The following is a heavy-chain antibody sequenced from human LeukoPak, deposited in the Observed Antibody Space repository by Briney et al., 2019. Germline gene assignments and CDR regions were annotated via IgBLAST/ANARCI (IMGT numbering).Heavy chain of an antibody. CDR3: AKEWLYSRSWYALDV. V-gene: IGHV3-66*01. CDR2: IYSGGTT. D-gene: IGHD6-13*01. CDR1: GFTVSSNY. J-gene: IGHJ6*02. Sequence: GGSLRLSCAASGFTVSSNYMSWVRQAPGKGLEWVSVIYSGGTTYYADSVKGRFTISRDNSKNTLHLQMNSLRAEDTAVYYCAKEWLYSRSWYALDVWGQGTTVTVSS.